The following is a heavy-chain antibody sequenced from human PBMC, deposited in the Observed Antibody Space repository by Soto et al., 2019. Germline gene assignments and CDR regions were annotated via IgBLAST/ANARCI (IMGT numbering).Heavy chain of an antibody. J-gene: IGHJ6*02. V-gene: IGHV3-23*01. CDR3: AKDSRYCSSTSCYIYYYYGMDV. CDR2: ISGSGGST. D-gene: IGHD2-2*02. Sequence: VGSLRLSCAASGFTFSSYAMSWVRQAPGKGLEWVSAISGSGGSTYYADSVKGRFTISRDNSKNTLYLQMNSLRAEDTAVYYCAKDSRYCSSTSCYIYYYYGMDVWGQGTTVTVSS. CDR1: GFTFSSYA.